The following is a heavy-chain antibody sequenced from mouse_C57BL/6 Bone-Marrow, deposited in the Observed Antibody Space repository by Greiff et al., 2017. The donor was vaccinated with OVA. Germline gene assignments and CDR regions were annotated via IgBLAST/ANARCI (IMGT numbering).Heavy chain of an antibody. V-gene: IGHV1-59*01. CDR3: AHYGSRLYLHY. D-gene: IGHD1-1*01. CDR2: IDPADSNI. Sequence: QVQLQQPGAELVRPGTSVKLSCKASGYTFTNYWMHWVKQRPGQGLEWIGVIDPADSNINYNQKCKGRATLTVDTSASTAYMHLSSLTSEDAAVYYCAHYGSRLYLHYWGQGTSLTVSS. J-gene: IGHJ2*02. CDR1: GYTFTNYW.